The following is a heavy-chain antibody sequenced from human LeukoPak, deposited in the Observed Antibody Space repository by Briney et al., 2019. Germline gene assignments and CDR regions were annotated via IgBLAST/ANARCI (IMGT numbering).Heavy chain of an antibody. Sequence: PGGSLRLSCAASGFTFSSYWMSWVRQAPGKGLEWVANINPDGTDKKYVDSVKGRFTISRDNAKNSLYVQMNSLRVEDTAMYYCVREGGSGWYSGWFDPWGQGTLVTVSS. CDR2: INPDGTDK. CDR1: GFTFSSYW. J-gene: IGHJ5*02. V-gene: IGHV3-7*01. CDR3: VREGGSGWYSGWFDP. D-gene: IGHD6-19*01.